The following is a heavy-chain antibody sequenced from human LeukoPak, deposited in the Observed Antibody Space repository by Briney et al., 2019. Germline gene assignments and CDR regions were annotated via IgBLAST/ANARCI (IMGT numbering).Heavy chain of an antibody. V-gene: IGHV3-66*01. J-gene: IGHJ5*02. CDR3: AREKQQLSPFDP. Sequence: GGSLRLSCAASGFTVSSNYMSWVRQAPGKGLEWVSVIYSGGSTYYADSVKGRFTISRDNSKNTLYLQMNSLRAEDTAVYYCAREKQQLSPFDPWGQGTLVTVSS. CDR1: GFTVSSNY. D-gene: IGHD6-13*01. CDR2: IYSGGST.